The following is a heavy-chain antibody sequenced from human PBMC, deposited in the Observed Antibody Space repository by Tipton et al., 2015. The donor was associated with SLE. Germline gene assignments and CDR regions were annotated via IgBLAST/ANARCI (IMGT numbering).Heavy chain of an antibody. Sequence: GLVKPSETLSLTCTVSGGSISSYYWSWIRQPPGKGLEWIGYIYYSGSTNYNPSLKSRVTISVDTSKNQFSLKLSSVTAADTAIYYCARDSHDSGNYYYYYYMDVWGKGTTVTVSS. CDR3: ARDSHDSGNYYYYYYMDV. CDR1: GGSISSYY. J-gene: IGHJ6*03. V-gene: IGHV4-59*01. D-gene: IGHD3-10*01. CDR2: IYYSGST.